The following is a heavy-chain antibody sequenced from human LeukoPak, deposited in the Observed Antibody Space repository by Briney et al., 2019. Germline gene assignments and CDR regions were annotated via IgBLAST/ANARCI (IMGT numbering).Heavy chain of an antibody. CDR1: GYTFTSYY. V-gene: IGHV1-46*01. CDR2: INPSGGST. CDR3: ASTVMTTVVTFDI. Sequence: GASVKVSCKASGYTFTSYYMHWVRQAPGQGLEWMGIINPSGGSTSYAQKFQGRVTMTRDTSTSTVYMELSSLRSDDTAVYYCASTVMTTVVTFDIWGQGTMVTVSS. J-gene: IGHJ3*02. D-gene: IGHD4-23*01.